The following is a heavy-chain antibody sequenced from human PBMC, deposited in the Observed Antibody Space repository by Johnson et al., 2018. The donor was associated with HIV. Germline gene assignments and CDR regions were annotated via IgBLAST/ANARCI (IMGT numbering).Heavy chain of an antibody. D-gene: IGHD2-15*01. CDR3: ARSKDCSVSSCPDGFDI. CDR2: ISNSGGTI. Sequence: VQLVESGGGLVKPGGSLRLSCLASGFTFSDYYMSWIRQAPGKGLEWVSYISNSGGTIYSADSVQGRFTISRDNAKNSLFLQMNSLRAEDTAVYYCARSKDCSVSSCPDGFDIWGQGTMVIVSS. CDR1: GFTFSDYY. V-gene: IGHV3-11*04. J-gene: IGHJ3*02.